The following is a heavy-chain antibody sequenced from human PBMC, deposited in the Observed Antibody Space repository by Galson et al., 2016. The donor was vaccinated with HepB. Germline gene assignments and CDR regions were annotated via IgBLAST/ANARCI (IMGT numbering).Heavy chain of an antibody. CDR2: MDILGDG. V-gene: IGHV3-13*01. CDR3: AVIAVAGGTSDY. CDR1: GFAFSEYD. J-gene: IGHJ4*02. D-gene: IGHD6-19*01. Sequence: SLRLSCAASGFAFSEYDIHWVRQAAGKGLAWVSAMDILGDGYYSDSVKGRFTISRENAKSSLYLHMNSLRAEDTALYYCAVIAVAGGTSDYWGQGTLVTVSS.